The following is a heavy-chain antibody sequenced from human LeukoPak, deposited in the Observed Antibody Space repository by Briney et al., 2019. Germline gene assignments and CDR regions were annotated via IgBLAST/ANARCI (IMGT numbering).Heavy chain of an antibody. CDR2: IYYTGST. J-gene: IGHJ6*02. CDR3: TRSLGVVIHGGMDV. CDR1: GGSISSYH. D-gene: IGHD3-3*01. Sequence: PSETLSLTCTVSGGSISSYHWSWIRQPPGKGLEWIGHIYYTGSTNYNPSLKSRVTISLDTSKNQFSLKLSSVTAAETAVYYCTRSLGVVIHGGMDVWGQGTTVTVSS. V-gene: IGHV4-59*01.